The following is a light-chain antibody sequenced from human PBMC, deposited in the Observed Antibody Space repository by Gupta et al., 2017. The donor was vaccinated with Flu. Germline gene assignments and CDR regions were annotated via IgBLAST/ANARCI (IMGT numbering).Light chain of an antibody. V-gene: IGKV2-30*01. J-gene: IGKJ1*01. CDR1: EGLVFVDGYTY. CDR2: KVS. Sequence: DVVLTQSPLSLPVTLGQTASISCKSSEGLVFVDGYTYLHWVHQRPGQSPRRLIYKVSNRDYGVPDRFSGSGSGTEFTLKISRVEADDVGTYYCMHDVRWPWAFGQGTKVEI. CDR3: MHDVRWPWA.